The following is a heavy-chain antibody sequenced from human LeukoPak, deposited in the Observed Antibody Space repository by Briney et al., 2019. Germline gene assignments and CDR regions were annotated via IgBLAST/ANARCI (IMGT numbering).Heavy chain of an antibody. CDR1: GFTFSSYW. J-gene: IGHJ6*03. Sequence: GGSLRLSCAASGFTFSSYWMSWVRQAPGKGLEWVSGINWNGGSTGYADSVKGRFTISRDNAKNSLYLQMNSLRAEETASYYCSGAQLVRYYMDVWGKGPTVTVSS. D-gene: IGHD6-6*01. CDR2: INWNGGST. CDR3: SGAQLVRYYMDV. V-gene: IGHV3-20*04.